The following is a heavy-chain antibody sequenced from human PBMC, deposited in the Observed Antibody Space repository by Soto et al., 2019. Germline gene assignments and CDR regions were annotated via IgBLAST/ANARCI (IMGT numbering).Heavy chain of an antibody. CDR2: ITGSGSTS. CDR3: AKSMMQQRQYYYAMDV. Sequence: EVQLLESGGGLVQPGGSLRLSCGASGITFSSYAMSWVRQAPGTGLEWVASITGSGSTSYYADSLKGRFTISRDNSKNTLYLQMNSLRADDTAVYSCAKSMMQQRQYYYAMDVWGQGTTVTVSS. D-gene: IGHD6-13*01. V-gene: IGHV3-23*01. J-gene: IGHJ6*02. CDR1: GITFSSYA.